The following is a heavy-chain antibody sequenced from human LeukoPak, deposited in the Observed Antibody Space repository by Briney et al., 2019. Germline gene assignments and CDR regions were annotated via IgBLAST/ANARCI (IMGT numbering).Heavy chain of an antibody. CDR1: GFTFSSYG. CDR3: AKELGYYDSSNYYYYMDV. D-gene: IGHD3-22*01. J-gene: IGHJ6*03. CDR2: IRYDGSNK. Sequence: PGGSLRLSCAASGFTFSSYGMHWVRQAPGKGLEWVAFIRYDGSNKYYADSVKGRFTISRDNSKNTLYLQMNSLRAEDTAVYYCAKELGYYDSSNYYYYMDVWGKGTTVTVSS. V-gene: IGHV3-30*02.